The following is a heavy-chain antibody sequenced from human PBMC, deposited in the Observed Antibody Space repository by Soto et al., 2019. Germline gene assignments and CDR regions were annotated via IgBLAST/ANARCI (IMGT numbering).Heavy chain of an antibody. D-gene: IGHD3-10*01. CDR1: GGTFSSYT. J-gene: IGHJ4*02. Sequence: QVQLVQSGAEVKKPGSSVKVSCKASGGTFSSYTISWVRQAPGQGLEWMGRIIPILGIVNYAQKFQGRVTITADKSTSTAYMELSSLRSEDTAVYYCARDTPYYYGSGSSIDYWGQGTLVTVSS. CDR2: IIPILGIV. V-gene: IGHV1-69*08. CDR3: ARDTPYYYGSGSSIDY.